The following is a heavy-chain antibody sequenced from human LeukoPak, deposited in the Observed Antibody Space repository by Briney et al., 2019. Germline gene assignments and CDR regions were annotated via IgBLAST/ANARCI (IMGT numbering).Heavy chain of an antibody. CDR1: GGSISSYY. V-gene: IGHV4-59*08. CDR2: IYYSGST. CDR3: ARLSFNSSGYYGIDY. D-gene: IGHD3-22*01. Sequence: PSETLSLTCTVSGGSISSYYWSWIRQPPGKGLEWIGYIYYSGSTNYNPSLKSRVIISVGTSKNQFSLKLSSVTAADTAVYYCARLSFNSSGYYGIDYWGQGTLVTVSS. J-gene: IGHJ4*02.